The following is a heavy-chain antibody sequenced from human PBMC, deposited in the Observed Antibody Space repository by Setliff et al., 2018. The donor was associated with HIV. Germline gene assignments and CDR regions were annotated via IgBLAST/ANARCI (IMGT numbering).Heavy chain of an antibody. D-gene: IGHD3-10*01. CDR3: ARRIDNSGSFPDKNWFDP. V-gene: IGHV4-4*09. J-gene: IGHJ5*02. CDR2: IFSSGST. Sequence: SETLSLTCTVSGGSISSYCWNWIRQSPGRGLEWIGFIFSSGSTKYNPSLQSRVTMSIDTSKNQFSLKLTSVTAADTAVYYCARRIDNSGSFPDKNWFDPWGQGTLVTVSS. CDR1: GGSISSYC.